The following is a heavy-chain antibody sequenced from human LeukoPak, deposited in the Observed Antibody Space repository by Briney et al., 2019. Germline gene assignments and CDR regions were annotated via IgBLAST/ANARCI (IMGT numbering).Heavy chain of an antibody. CDR3: ARGSSGYSFDY. CDR2: IYSGAGT. Sequence: GGSLRLSCAVFEFTVSSNYISCVRQAPGKGVEWVSVIYSGAGTHYADSVKGRFTISRDNSKNTLYLQMNSLRVEDTAVYYCARGSSGYSFDYWGQGTLVTVSS. J-gene: IGHJ4*02. D-gene: IGHD3-22*01. V-gene: IGHV3-53*01. CDR1: EFTVSSNY.